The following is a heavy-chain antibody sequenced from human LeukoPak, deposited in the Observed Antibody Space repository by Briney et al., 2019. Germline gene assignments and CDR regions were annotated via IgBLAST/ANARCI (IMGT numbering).Heavy chain of an antibody. CDR1: GFTFSSYS. CDR2: ISSSGSTI. J-gene: IGHJ5*02. V-gene: IGHV3-48*04. CDR3: ARVIELRYFGYRWFDP. D-gene: IGHD3-9*01. Sequence: GGSLRLSCAASGFTFSSYSMNWVRQAPGKGLEWVSYISSSGSTIYYADSVKGRFAISRDNAKNSLYLQMNSVRAEDTAIYYCARVIELRYFGYRWFDPWGQGTLVTVSS.